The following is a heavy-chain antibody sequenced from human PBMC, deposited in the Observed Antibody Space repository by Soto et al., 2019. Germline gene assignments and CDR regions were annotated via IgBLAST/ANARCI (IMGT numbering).Heavy chain of an antibody. D-gene: IGHD3-10*01. CDR2: IRSKAYGGTT. CDR3: TRDREYYGSGSYYESINWFDP. Sequence: EVQLVESGGGLVKPGRSLRLSCTASGFTFGDYAMSWFRQAPGKGLEWVGFIRSKAYGGTTEYAASVKGRFTISRDDSKSIAYLQMNSLKTEDTAVYYCTRDREYYGSGSYYESINWFDPWGQGTLVTVSS. CDR1: GFTFGDYA. V-gene: IGHV3-49*05. J-gene: IGHJ5*02.